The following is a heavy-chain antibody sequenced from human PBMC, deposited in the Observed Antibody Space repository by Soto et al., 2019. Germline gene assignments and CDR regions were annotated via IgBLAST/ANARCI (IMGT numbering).Heavy chain of an antibody. Sequence: GGSLRLSCAASGFTFSSYAMSWVRQAPGKGLEWVSAISGSGGSTYYADSVKGRFTISRDNSKNTLYLQMNSLRAEDTAVYYCARDRPYDFWSGYYTRDYYYGMDVWGQGTTVTVSS. CDR3: ARDRPYDFWSGYYTRDYYYGMDV. V-gene: IGHV3-23*01. J-gene: IGHJ6*02. CDR2: ISGSGGST. CDR1: GFTFSSYA. D-gene: IGHD3-3*01.